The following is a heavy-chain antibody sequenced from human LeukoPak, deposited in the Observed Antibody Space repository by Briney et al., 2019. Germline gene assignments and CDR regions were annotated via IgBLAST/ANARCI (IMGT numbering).Heavy chain of an antibody. CDR1: GFNFSTYG. CDR3: AKLEGYGDYPFDY. D-gene: IGHD4-17*01. CDR2: VSYDGSKK. V-gene: IGHV3-30*18. Sequence: GGSLRLSCAASGFNFSTYGMHWVRQAPGKGLEWVAVVSYDGSKKYFPDSVKARFTISRDNSKNTLYLQMNSLRAEDTAVYYCAKLEGYGDYPFDYWGQGTLVTVSS. J-gene: IGHJ4*02.